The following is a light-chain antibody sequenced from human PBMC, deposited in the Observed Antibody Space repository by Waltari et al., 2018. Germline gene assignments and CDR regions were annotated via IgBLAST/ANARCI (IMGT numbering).Light chain of an antibody. J-gene: IGKJ1*01. V-gene: IGKV3-20*01. Sequence: LTQSPGTLSSSPGERATLSCRASQSMSKYLAWYQQKPGQAPRLLIYDASFRATGIPDRFSGSGYGTVFSLTHSSLEREDYTVYLCQEYESLPATFGRGTKVEIK. CDR3: QEYESLPAT. CDR2: DAS. CDR1: QSMSKY.